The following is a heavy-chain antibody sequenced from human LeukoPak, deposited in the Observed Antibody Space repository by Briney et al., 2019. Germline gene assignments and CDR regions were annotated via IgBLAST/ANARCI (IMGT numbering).Heavy chain of an antibody. Sequence: GGSLRLSCAASGFTFSSYGMHWVRQAPGKGLEWVAFIRYDGSNKYYADSVKGRFTISRDNAKNSLYLQMNSLRAEDTAVYYCARDRSAYYYDSSGYFVEFDPWGQGTLVTVSS. CDR2: IRYDGSNK. CDR1: GFTFSSYG. V-gene: IGHV3-30*02. J-gene: IGHJ5*02. CDR3: ARDRSAYYYDSSGYFVEFDP. D-gene: IGHD3-22*01.